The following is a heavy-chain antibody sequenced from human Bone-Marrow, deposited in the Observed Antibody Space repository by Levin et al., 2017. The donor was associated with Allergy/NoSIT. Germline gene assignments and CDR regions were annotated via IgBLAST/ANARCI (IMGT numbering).Heavy chain of an antibody. CDR1: GFTFSDYY. CDR3: ASHYDFWSGYYTGISY. D-gene: IGHD3-3*01. CDR2: ISSSSSYT. Sequence: GGSLRLSCAASGFTFSDYYMSWIRQAPGKGLEWVSYISSSSSYTNYADSVKGRFTISRDNAKNSLYLQMNSLRAEDTAVYYCASHYDFWSGYYTGISYWGQGTLVTVSS. J-gene: IGHJ4*02. V-gene: IGHV3-11*06.